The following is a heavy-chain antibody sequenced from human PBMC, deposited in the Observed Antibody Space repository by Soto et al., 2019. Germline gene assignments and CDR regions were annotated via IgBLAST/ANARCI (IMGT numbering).Heavy chain of an antibody. CDR1: GYTFTSYS. CDR3: GRTHIAAAVGLRPMDV. V-gene: IGHV1-18*01. J-gene: IGHJ6*02. CDR2: FSAYNANT. D-gene: IGHD6-13*01. Sequence: QVQLVQSGAEVKKPGASVKVSCKASGYTFTSYSISWVRQAPGQGLEWMGWFSAYNANTTYAQKVQGRVTMTTDTSITTASMELRDLRADDTDVYYCGRTHIAAAVGLRPMDVWGQGTTVTVSS.